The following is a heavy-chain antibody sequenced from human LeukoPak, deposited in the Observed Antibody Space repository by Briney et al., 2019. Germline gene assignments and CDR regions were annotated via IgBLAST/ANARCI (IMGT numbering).Heavy chain of an antibody. Sequence: GGSLRLSCAASGFTFSNAWMSWVRQAPGKGLEWVGRIKSKTDGGTTDYAAPVKGRFTISRDDSKNTLYLQMNSLKTEDTAVYYCARDTEWDVAAPAFDIWSQGTMVTVSS. J-gene: IGHJ3*02. CDR1: GFTFSNAW. V-gene: IGHV3-15*01. D-gene: IGHD1-26*01. CDR3: ARDTEWDVAAPAFDI. CDR2: IKSKTDGGTT.